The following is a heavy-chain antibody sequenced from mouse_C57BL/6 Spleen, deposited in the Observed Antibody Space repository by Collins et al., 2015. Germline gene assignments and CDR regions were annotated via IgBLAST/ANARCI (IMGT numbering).Heavy chain of an antibody. Sequence: EKFKGKATFTADTSSNTAYMQLSSLTTEDSAIYYCARQAGAMDYWGQGTSVTVSS. D-gene: IGHD3-2*02. J-gene: IGHJ4*01. CDR3: ARQAGAMDY. V-gene: IGHV1-9*01.